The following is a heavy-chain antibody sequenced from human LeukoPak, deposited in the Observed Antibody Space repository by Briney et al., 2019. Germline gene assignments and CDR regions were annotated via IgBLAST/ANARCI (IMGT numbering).Heavy chain of an antibody. Sequence: GGSLRLSCAASGFTFSSYAMSWVRQAPGNGLEWVSVISGSGGSTYYADSVKGRFTISGDNSKNTLYLQMNSLRAEDTAVYYCAKTPRFLEWLPLDYWGQGTLVTVSS. CDR3: AKTPRFLEWLPLDY. V-gene: IGHV3-23*01. CDR2: ISGSGGST. J-gene: IGHJ4*02. D-gene: IGHD3-3*01. CDR1: GFTFSSYA.